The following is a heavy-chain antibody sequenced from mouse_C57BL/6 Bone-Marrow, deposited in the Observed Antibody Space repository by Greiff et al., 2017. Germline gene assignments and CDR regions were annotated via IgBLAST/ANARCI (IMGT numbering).Heavy chain of an antibody. V-gene: IGHV6-3*01. D-gene: IGHD2-12*01. CDR1: GFTFTNYW. J-gene: IGHJ4*01. CDR2: IRPNSGSSVT. CDR3: RGSYDKGDARGY. Sequence: EVQLVESGGGLVQPGGSMKLSCIASGFTFTNYWMNWVRQSPVKGLEWVAIIRPNSGSSVTHHADSVKGRFTISRDYSKSSVYLQRNNLRAEATGICARRGSYDKGDARGYWGQGTSVTVSS.